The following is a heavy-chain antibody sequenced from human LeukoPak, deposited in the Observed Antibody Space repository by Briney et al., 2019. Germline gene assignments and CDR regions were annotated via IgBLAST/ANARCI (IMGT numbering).Heavy chain of an antibody. CDR2: IYPGDSDT. CDR3: ARRIAVAGTGYYGMDA. CDR1: GYSFTSYW. J-gene: IGHJ6*02. D-gene: IGHD6-19*01. V-gene: IGHV5-51*01. Sequence: GASLQISCKGSGYSFTSYWIGWVRQLPGKGLEWMGVIYPGDSDTRYSPSFQGQVTISADKSISTAYLQWSSLKASDTAMYYCARRIAVAGTGYYGMDAWGQGTTVTVSS.